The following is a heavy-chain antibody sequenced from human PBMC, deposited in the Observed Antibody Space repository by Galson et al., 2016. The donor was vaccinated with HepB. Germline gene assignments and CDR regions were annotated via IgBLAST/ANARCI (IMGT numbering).Heavy chain of an antibody. D-gene: IGHD6-19*01. J-gene: IGHJ4*02. Sequence: SLRLSCAASGFTYSSYWMHWVRQAPGKGLVWVSRINSDGRSRNYADSVKGRFTISRDNAKNTLYLQMNSLRAEDTAVYYCARVFGSGWYLRGVIDYWGQGTLVTVSS. CDR1: GFTYSSYW. CDR3: ARVFGSGWYLRGVIDY. V-gene: IGHV3-74*01. CDR2: INSDGRSR.